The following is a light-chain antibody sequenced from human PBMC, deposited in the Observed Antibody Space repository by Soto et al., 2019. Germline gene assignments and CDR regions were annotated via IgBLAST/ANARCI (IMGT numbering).Light chain of an antibody. V-gene: IGKV1-9*01. Sequence: IQLTQSPSSLSASVGDRVTITCRASQAISSYLAWYQQKSGKAPKLLIYAASTLQSGVPSRFSGSGSGTDFTLTISSLQPEDFATYYCQQLNSYPITFGQGTRLDIK. CDR2: AAS. CDR3: QQLNSYPIT. CDR1: QAISSY. J-gene: IGKJ5*01.